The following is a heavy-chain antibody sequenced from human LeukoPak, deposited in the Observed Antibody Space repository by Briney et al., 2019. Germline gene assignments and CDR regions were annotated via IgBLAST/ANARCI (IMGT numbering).Heavy chain of an antibody. CDR3: AKDRSSHYYYGMDV. Sequence: GGSLRLSCAASGFTFSSYGMHWVRQAPGKGLEWVAVISYDGSNKYYADSVKGRFTISRDNSKNTLYLQMNSLRAEDTAVYYCAKDRSSHYYYGMDVWGQGTTVTVSS. V-gene: IGHV3-30*18. J-gene: IGHJ6*02. CDR1: GFTFSSYG. CDR2: ISYDGSNK.